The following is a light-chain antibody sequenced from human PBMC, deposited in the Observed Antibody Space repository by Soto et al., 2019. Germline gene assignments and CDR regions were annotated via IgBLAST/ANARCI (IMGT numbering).Light chain of an antibody. Sequence: QSVLTQPASVSGSPGQSITISCTGTSSDVGGYNYVSWYQQHPGKAPKLMIYDVSNRPSAVSNRFSGSKSGNTASLTISGLQSEDEAEYYCSSYTSSSTLVFGGGTKLTVL. CDR3: SSYTSSSTLV. CDR1: SSDVGGYNY. CDR2: DVS. V-gene: IGLV2-14*01. J-gene: IGLJ2*01.